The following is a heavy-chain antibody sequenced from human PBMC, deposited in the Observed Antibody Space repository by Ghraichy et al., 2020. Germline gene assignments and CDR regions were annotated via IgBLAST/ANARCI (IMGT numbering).Heavy chain of an antibody. Sequence: LSLTCAASGFTFSRYWMSWVRQAPGKGLEWVANIKQDGSERNYVDSVKGRFTISRDNAKNSLYLQMDSLRAEDTALYYCARDSDSDYWGQGTLVTVSS. J-gene: IGHJ4*02. CDR2: IKQDGSER. D-gene: IGHD2-21*01. CDR3: ARDSDSDY. CDR1: GFTFSRYW. V-gene: IGHV3-7*03.